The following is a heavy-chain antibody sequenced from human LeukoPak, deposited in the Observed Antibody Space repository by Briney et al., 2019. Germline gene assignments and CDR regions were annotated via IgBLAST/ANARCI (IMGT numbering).Heavy chain of an antibody. V-gene: IGHV4-39*07. CDR1: GGSISSSSYY. CDR2: IYYSGST. J-gene: IGHJ4*02. D-gene: IGHD6-13*01. Sequence: SETLSLTCTVSGGSISSSSYYWGWIRQPPGKGLEWIGSIYYSGSTYYNPSLKSRVTISVDTSKNQFSLKLSSVTAADTAVYYCAPYSSSWYHMYDYWGQGTLVTVSS. CDR3: APYSSSWYHMYDY.